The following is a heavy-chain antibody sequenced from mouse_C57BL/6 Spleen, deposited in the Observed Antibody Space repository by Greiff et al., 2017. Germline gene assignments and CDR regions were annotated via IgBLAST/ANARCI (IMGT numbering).Heavy chain of an antibody. Sequence: VQLQQPGAELVKPGASVKLSCKASGYTFTSYWMHWVKQRPGRGLEWIGRIDTNSGGTKYNEKFKSKATLTVDKPSRTAYMQLSSLTSEDSAVYYCARDYYYCSSYGAMDYWGQGTSVTVSS. V-gene: IGHV1-72*01. CDR2: IDTNSGGT. CDR3: ARDYYYCSSYGAMDY. CDR1: GYTFTSYW. D-gene: IGHD1-1*01. J-gene: IGHJ4*01.